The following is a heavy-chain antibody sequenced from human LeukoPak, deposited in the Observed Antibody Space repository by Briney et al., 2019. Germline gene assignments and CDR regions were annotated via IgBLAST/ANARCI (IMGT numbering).Heavy chain of an antibody. D-gene: IGHD3-9*01. Sequence: EASVKVSCKASGGTFSSYAISWVRQAPGQGLEWMGGIIPIFGTANYAQKFQGRVTITADESTSTAYMELSSLRSEDTAVYYCASLRYFDWFVDYWGQGTLVTVSS. CDR2: IIPIFGTA. CDR1: GGTFSSYA. J-gene: IGHJ4*02. V-gene: IGHV1-69*13. CDR3: ASLRYFDWFVDY.